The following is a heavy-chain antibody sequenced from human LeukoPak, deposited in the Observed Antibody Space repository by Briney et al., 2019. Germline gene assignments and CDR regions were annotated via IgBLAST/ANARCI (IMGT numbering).Heavy chain of an antibody. CDR2: INHSGST. CDR3: ARGGLAAAGYFDY. J-gene: IGHJ4*02. Sequence: SETLSLTRAVYGGSFSGYYWSWIRQPPGKGLEWIGEINHSGSTNYNPSLKSRVTISVDTSKNQFSLKLSSVTAADTAVYYCARGGLAAAGYFDYWGQGTLVTVSS. D-gene: IGHD6-13*01. CDR1: GGSFSGYY. V-gene: IGHV4-34*01.